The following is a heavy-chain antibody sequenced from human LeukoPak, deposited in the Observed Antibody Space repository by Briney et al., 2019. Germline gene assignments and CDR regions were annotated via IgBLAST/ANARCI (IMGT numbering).Heavy chain of an antibody. CDR1: GFTLSSYG. V-gene: IGHV3-30*18. CDR3: AKDGRDGAFDI. Sequence: PGGSLRLSCAASGFTLSSYGMHWVRQAPGKGLEWVAVISYDGSNKYYADSVKGRFTISRDNSKNTLYLQMNSLRAEDTAVFYCAKDGRDGAFDIWGQGTMVTVSS. CDR2: ISYDGSNK. D-gene: IGHD1-26*01. J-gene: IGHJ3*02.